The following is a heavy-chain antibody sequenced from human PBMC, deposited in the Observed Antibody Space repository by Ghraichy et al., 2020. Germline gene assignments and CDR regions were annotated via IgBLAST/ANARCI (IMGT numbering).Heavy chain of an antibody. Sequence: GGSLRLSCAASGFTSSDYYMDWVRQAPGRGLEWVGRSRDKDHSYTTEYAASVKGRFTISRDHSVNSVSLQMNSLETEDTAVYYCCRVHHVDWGRCHIDYWGQGTLVTVSS. J-gene: IGHJ4*02. CDR2: SRDKDHSYTT. CDR1: GFTSSDYY. V-gene: IGHV3-72*01. CDR3: CRVHHVDWGRCHIDY. D-gene: IGHD3-9*01.